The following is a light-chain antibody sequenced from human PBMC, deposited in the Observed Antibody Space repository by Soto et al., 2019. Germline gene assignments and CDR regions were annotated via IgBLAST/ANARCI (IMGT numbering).Light chain of an antibody. CDR1: QSISSW. J-gene: IGKJ1*01. CDR3: HQTYSVPPT. Sequence: DIQMTQSPSSLSASVGDRVSITCRASQSISSWLAWYQQKPGKAPKLLMFDTFSLESGVPSRFSGSRSGTEFTLTISSLQPDDYATYYCHQTYSVPPTFGQGTKVDIK. V-gene: IGKV1-5*01. CDR2: DTF.